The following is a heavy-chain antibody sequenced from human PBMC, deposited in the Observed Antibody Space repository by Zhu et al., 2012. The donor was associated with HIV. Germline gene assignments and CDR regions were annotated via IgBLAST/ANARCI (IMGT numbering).Heavy chain of an antibody. D-gene: IGHD3-16*02. J-gene: IGHJ4*02. CDR2: ISPDGTNS. V-gene: IGHV3-74*01. CDR1: GFSFSSYW. Sequence: EVQMVESGGGLVQPGGSLRLSCAASGFSFSSYWMHWVRQVPGKGLVWVSRISPDGTNSDNAENTLYLQMNSLRVEDTAIYFCAREGYSSSWHIYDYWGQGILVTVSS. CDR3: AREGYSSSWHIYDY.